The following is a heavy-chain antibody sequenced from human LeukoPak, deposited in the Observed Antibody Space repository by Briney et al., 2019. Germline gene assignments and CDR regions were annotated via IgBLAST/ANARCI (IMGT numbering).Heavy chain of an antibody. V-gene: IGHV3-30*02. CDR1: GFSFGSYG. Sequence: GGSLRLSCVGSGFSFGSYGMHWVRQAPGKGLEWVAHIRHDGRNEDYADSVRGRFTISRDNSKDTLYLEMDSLRAEDTAMYYCAKHEDVWGKGTTVTVSS. J-gene: IGHJ6*04. CDR2: IRHDGRNE. CDR3: AKHEDV.